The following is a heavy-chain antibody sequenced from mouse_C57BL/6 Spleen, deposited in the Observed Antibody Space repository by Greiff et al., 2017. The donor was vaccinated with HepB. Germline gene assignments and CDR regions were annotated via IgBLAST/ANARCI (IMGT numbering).Heavy chain of an antibody. CDR1: GFTFSSYG. CDR3: ARQRADYGSSYFDY. J-gene: IGHJ2*01. Sequence: DVKLVESGGDLVKPGGSLKLSCAASGFTFSSYGMSWVRQTPDKRLEWVATISSGGSYTYYPDSVKGRFTISRDNAKNTLYLQMSSLKSEDTAMYYCARQRADYGSSYFDYWGQGTTLTVSS. CDR2: ISSGGSYT. V-gene: IGHV5-6*02. D-gene: IGHD1-1*01.